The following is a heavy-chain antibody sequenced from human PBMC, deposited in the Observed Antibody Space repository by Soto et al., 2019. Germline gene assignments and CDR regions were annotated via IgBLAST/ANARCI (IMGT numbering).Heavy chain of an antibody. CDR3: AIGNPDWFDP. J-gene: IGHJ5*02. CDR1: GISITSSY. CDR2: IYRGGIT. V-gene: IGHV4-38-2*02. Sequence: PSETLSLTCTVSGISITSSYWGWIRQPPGKGLEWIGTIYRGGITYYNPSLKRRVTISIDTSKNHFSLRLSSVTATDTAVYFCAIGNPDWFDPWGQGTLVTVSS. D-gene: IGHD1-1*01.